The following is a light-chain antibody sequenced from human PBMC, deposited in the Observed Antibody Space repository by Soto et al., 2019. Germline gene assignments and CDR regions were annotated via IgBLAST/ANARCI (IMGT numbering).Light chain of an antibody. CDR3: QQLKSYPIT. CDR2: AAS. CDR1: QCFCSY. V-gene: IGKV1-9*01. Sequence: DIQMNQSPSSLSASVGDTVTISCRASQCFCSYLYWYQQKPVKAPKLLIYAASTLQGGVPSRFSGSGAGTDFTPTINSLQPEDLATYYCQQLKSYPITFVQGTRLGIK. J-gene: IGKJ5*01.